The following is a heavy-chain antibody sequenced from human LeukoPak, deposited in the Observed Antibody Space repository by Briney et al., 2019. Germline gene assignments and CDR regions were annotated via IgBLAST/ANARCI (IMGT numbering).Heavy chain of an antibody. CDR2: INAGNGNT. CDR3: ARDGYLWLGELLPYNWFDP. Sequence: GASVKVSCKASGYTFTSYAMHWVRQAPGERLEWMGWINAGNGNTKYSQKFQGRVTITRDTSASTAYMELSSLRSEDTAVYYCARDGYLWLGELLPYNWFDPWGQGTLVTVSS. D-gene: IGHD3-10*01. J-gene: IGHJ5*02. CDR1: GYTFTSYA. V-gene: IGHV1-3*01.